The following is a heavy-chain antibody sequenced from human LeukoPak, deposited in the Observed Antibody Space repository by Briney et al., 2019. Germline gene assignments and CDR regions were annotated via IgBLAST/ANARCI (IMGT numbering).Heavy chain of an antibody. CDR2: IRRDGTT. D-gene: IGHD2-2*01. J-gene: IGHJ4*02. V-gene: IGHV3-15*01. CDR3: AVDIPSPPAQIDF. Sequence: GGSLRLSRAACGLIFSHAWMNWVGQAPGKGLEGLGGIRRDGTTNYVAPVKGRFTISRDDSKTTAYLQLDSLESDDSAVYYCAVDIPSPPAQIDFWGQGTLVTVSS. CDR1: GLIFSHAW.